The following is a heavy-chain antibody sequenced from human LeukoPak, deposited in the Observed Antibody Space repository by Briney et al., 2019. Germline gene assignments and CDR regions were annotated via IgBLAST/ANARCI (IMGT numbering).Heavy chain of an antibody. D-gene: IGHD6-19*01. CDR2: IHYSGST. CDR3: ARWGSGWSGII. J-gene: IGHJ4*02. V-gene: IGHV4-39*01. CDR1: GGSIRRGSYY. Sequence: PSEPLSLTCSGSGGSIRRGSYYWGWIRQPPGTRLEWIGSIHYSGSTSSNPSLQSRIIMSQDTSKNQFSLKLMSVTAADTAVYYCARWGSGWSGIIWGQGTLVTVSS.